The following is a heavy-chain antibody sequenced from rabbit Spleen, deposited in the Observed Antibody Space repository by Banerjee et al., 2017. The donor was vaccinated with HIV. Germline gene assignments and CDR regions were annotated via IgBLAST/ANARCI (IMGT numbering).Heavy chain of an antibody. CDR3: ARDTGTSFSTYGMDL. CDR1: GDSFSGNSY. D-gene: IGHD7-1*01. V-gene: IGHV1S40*01. CDR2: IDAGSSGFT. Sequence: QSLEESGGDLVKPGTSLTLTCIASGDSFSGNSYMCWVRQAPGKGLEWIACIDAGSSGFTYFATWSKGRFTCSKTSSTTVTLQMTRLTAADTASYFCARDTGTSFSTYGMDLWGPGTLVT. J-gene: IGHJ6*01.